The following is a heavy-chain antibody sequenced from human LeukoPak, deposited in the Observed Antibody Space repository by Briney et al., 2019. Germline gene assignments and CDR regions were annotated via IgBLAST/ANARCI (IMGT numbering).Heavy chain of an antibody. Sequence: GGSLRLSCAASGFTFSNYAMSWVRQAPGKGPEWVSVISGSGASTYFVDSVKGRFTITRDNSKNTLYLQMNSLRAEDTAVYYCARRERLGYSYGRGTLDIWGQGTMVTVSS. CDR1: GFTFSNYA. D-gene: IGHD5-18*01. CDR2: ISGSGAST. V-gene: IGHV3-23*01. CDR3: ARRERLGYSYGRGTLDI. J-gene: IGHJ3*02.